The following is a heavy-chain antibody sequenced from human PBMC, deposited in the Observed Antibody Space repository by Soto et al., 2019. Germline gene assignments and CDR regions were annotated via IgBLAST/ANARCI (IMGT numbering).Heavy chain of an antibody. CDR3: ARIRTQEYIWGSYRYFDY. CDR1: GGSFSGYY. J-gene: IGHJ4*02. V-gene: IGHV4-34*02. CDR2: INHSGST. Sequence: HVQLQQWGAGLLKPSETLSLTCAVYGGSFSGYYWSWIRQPPGKGLEWIGEINHSGSTNYNPSLKGRGTISVDTSKNQFSLKVSSVTAADTAVYYCARIRTQEYIWGSYRYFDYWGQGTLVTVSS. D-gene: IGHD3-16*02.